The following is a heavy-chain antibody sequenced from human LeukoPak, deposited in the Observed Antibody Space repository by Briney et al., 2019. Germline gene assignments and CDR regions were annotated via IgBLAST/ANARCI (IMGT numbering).Heavy chain of an antibody. Sequence: GASVTVSCKASGGTFSSYAISWVRQGPGQGLEWMGGPVPIFGTANYAQKFQGRVTITADKSTSTAYMELSSLRSEETAVYYCARVAISRSELPTQYYNYYGMDVWGKGTTVTVSS. CDR3: ARVAISRSELPTQYYNYYGMDV. J-gene: IGHJ6*04. CDR1: GGTFSSYA. V-gene: IGHV1-69*06. CDR2: PVPIFGTA. D-gene: IGHD3-10*01.